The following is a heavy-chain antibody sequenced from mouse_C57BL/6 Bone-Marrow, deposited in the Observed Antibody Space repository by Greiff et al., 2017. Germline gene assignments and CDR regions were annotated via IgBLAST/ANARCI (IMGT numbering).Heavy chain of an antibody. CDR3: ARSEVTTVVARDY. J-gene: IGHJ2*01. V-gene: IGHV1-54*01. Sequence: QVQLKESGAELVRPGTSVKVSCKASGYAFTNYLIEWVKQRPGQGLEWIGVINPGSGGTNYNEKFKGKATLTADKSSSTAYMQLSSLTSEDSAVYCCARSEVTTVVARDYWGQGTTLTVSS. CDR1: GYAFTNYL. CDR2: INPGSGGT. D-gene: IGHD1-1*01.